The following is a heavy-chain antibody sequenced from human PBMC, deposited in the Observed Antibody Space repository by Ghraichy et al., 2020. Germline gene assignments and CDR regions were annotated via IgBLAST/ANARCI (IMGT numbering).Heavy chain of an antibody. CDR2: TYYTSKWYN. CDR1: GDSDSSNSVA. CDR3: SRGRNSAFDI. D-gene: IGHD4-23*01. J-gene: IGHJ3*02. Sequence: SQPLSLTCAISGDSDSSNSVAWNWIRQSPSRGLEWLGRTYYTSKWYNDYAISVKGRITINPDTSENQFSLQLSSVIPEDTAIYYCSRGRNSAFDIWAQGTMVIVSS. V-gene: IGHV6-1*01.